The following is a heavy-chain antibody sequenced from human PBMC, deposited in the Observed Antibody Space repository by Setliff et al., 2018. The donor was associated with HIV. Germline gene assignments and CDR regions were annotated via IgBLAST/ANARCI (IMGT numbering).Heavy chain of an antibody. CDR3: ARGYYMDV. J-gene: IGHJ6*03. V-gene: IGHV3-74*01. Sequence: GSLRLSCAASGFTFSSYWMHWVRQAPGKGLVWVSRIKSDGNVKNYVDSVKGRFTISRDNAQNSLYLQINSLRADDTAVYYCARGYYMDVWGKGTTVTVSS. CDR1: GFTFSSYW. CDR2: IKSDGNVK.